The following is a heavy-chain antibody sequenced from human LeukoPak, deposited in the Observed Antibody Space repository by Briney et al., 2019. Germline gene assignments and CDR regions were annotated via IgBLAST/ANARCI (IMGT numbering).Heavy chain of an antibody. CDR3: ATGYCSSTSCQPDAFDI. Sequence: VKVSFKVSGYTFTDYYMHWVQPAPGKGLEWMGLVDPEDGETIYAEKFQGRVTITADTSTDTAYMELSSLRSEDTAVYYCATGYCSSTSCQPDAFDIWGQGTMVTVSS. D-gene: IGHD2-2*01. CDR2: VDPEDGET. V-gene: IGHV1-69-2*01. J-gene: IGHJ3*02. CDR1: GYTFTDYY.